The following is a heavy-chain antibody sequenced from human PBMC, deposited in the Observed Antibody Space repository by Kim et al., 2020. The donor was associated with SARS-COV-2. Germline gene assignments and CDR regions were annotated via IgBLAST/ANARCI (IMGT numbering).Heavy chain of an antibody. V-gene: IGHV4-31*03. CDR2: ISYSGNS. CDR3: ARGQPLDY. CDR1: GSSIRSGGKF. D-gene: IGHD2-2*01. J-gene: IGHJ4*02. Sequence: SETLSLTCSVSGSSIRSGGKFWTWIRQHPAKGLESIGYISYSGNSHYSPSLRSRVSISLQTSENQFSLELTSVTAADTAVYYCARGQPLDYWGQGILVTV.